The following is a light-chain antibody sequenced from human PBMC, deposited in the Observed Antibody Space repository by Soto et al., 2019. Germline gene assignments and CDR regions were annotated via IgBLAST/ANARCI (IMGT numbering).Light chain of an antibody. CDR3: AAWDDTLNVSV. Sequence: QSALTQPPSASGTPGQRVTISCSGGSSNIGTYTVNWYQQLPGMAPRLLMYTNNQRPSGVPDRFSGSKSGTSASLAISGLQSEDEADYYCAAWDDTLNVSVFGGGTQLTVL. J-gene: IGLJ7*01. CDR2: TNN. V-gene: IGLV1-44*01. CDR1: SSNIGTYT.